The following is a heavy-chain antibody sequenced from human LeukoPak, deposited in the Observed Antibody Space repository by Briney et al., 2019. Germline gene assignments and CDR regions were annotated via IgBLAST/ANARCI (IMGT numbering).Heavy chain of an antibody. J-gene: IGHJ4*02. V-gene: IGHV3-74*01. CDR2: INSDGSST. CDR1: GFTFSSYW. CDR3: ARFFRDYYDSSGYGRGLCDY. D-gene: IGHD3-22*01. Sequence: GGSLRLSCAASGFTFSSYWMHWVRQAPGKGLVWVSRINSDGSSTSYADSVKGRFTISRDNAKKSLYLQMNSLRAEDTAVYYCARFFRDYYDSSGYGRGLCDYWGQGTLVTVSS.